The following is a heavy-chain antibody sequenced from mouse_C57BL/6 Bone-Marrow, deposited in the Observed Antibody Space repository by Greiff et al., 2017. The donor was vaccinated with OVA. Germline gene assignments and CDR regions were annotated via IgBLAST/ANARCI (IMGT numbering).Heavy chain of an antibody. CDR3: IEYDGSRGDY. CDR2: IDPETGGT. V-gene: IGHV1-15*01. D-gene: IGHD1-1*01. Sequence: VQLQESGAELVRPGASVTLSCKASGYTFTDYEMPWVKQTPVHGLEWIGAIDPETGGTAYTQKFTGKAILTAATSSSTAYMELRSLTSEDAAVYYCIEYDGSRGDYWGQGTSVTVSA. CDR1: GYTFTDYE. J-gene: IGHJ4*01.